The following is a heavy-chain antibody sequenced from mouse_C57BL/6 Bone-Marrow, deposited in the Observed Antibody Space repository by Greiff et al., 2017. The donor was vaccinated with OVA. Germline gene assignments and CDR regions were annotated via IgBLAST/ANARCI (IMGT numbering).Heavy chain of an antibody. J-gene: IGHJ2*01. V-gene: IGHV1-59*01. D-gene: IGHD2-4*01. Sequence: QVQLKQPGAELVRPGTSVKLSCKASGYTFTSYWMHWVKQRPGQGLEWIGVIDPSDSYTNYNQKFKGKATLTVDTSSSTAYMQLSSLTSEDSAVYYCASYDYDGPYYFDYWGQGTTLTVSS. CDR2: IDPSDSYT. CDR3: ASYDYDGPYYFDY. CDR1: GYTFTSYW.